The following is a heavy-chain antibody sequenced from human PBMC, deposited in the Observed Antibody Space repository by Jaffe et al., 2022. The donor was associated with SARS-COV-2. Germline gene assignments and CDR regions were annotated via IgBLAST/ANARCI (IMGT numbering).Heavy chain of an antibody. Sequence: QVQLVESGGGLVKPGGSLRLSCAASGFTFSDYYMSWIRQAPGKGLEWVSYISSSSSYTNYADSVKGRFTISRDNAKNSLYLQMNSLRAEDTAVYYCARDSSSSTSPHGMDVWGQGTTVTVSS. CDR3: ARDSSSSTSPHGMDV. CDR1: GFTFSDYY. V-gene: IGHV3-11*06. CDR2: ISSSSSYT. J-gene: IGHJ6*02. D-gene: IGHD6-6*01.